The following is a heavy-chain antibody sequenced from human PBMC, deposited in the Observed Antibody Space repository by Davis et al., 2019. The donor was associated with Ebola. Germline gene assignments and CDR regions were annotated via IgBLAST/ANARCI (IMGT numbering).Heavy chain of an antibody. CDR2: INHSGST. D-gene: IGHD4-17*01. CDR1: GGSFSGYY. V-gene: IGHV4-34*01. CDR3: ARSSGDLDY. Sequence: MPSETLSLTCAVYGGSFSGYYWSWIRQPPGKGLEWIGEINHSGSTYYNPSLKSRVTISVDTSKNQFSLKLSSVTAADTAVYYCARSSGDLDYWGQGTLVTVSS. J-gene: IGHJ4*02.